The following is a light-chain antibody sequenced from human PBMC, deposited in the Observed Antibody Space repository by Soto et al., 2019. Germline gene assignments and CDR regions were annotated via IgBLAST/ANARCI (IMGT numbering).Light chain of an antibody. CDR3: QQRTNWPPWT. CDR2: DAS. CDR1: QSINRY. J-gene: IGKJ1*01. V-gene: IGKV3-11*01. Sequence: EIVMTQSPATLSLSPGERATLSCRASQSINRYLAWYQQKPGQAPRLLIYDASNRATGIRARFSGSGSGTDFTLTISSLEPEDFAVYYCQQRTNWPPWTFGQGTKVEIK.